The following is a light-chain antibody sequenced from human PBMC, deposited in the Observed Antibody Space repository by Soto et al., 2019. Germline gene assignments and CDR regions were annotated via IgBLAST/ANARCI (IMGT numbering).Light chain of an antibody. V-gene: IGKV3-20*01. J-gene: IGKJ1*01. CDR2: AAS. CDR1: RGVSTGS. Sequence: ELVLTQSPGTLSLSPGVRAPLSCRARRGVSTGSLAWYQKKPGQAPGPLIYAASNRATGIPGRFSGSGFGTDFTLTISRLEPEDFAVYYCQHYDISSWTFGQGTKVEI. CDR3: QHYDISSWT.